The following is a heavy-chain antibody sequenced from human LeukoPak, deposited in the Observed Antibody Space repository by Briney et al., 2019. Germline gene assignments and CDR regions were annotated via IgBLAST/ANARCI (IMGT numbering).Heavy chain of an antibody. J-gene: IGHJ4*02. CDR2: ISSSSSYI. D-gene: IGHD2-15*01. CDR1: GFTFSSYS. V-gene: IGHV3-21*01. Sequence: GGSLRLSCAASGFTFSSYSMNWVRQAPGKGLEWVSSISSSSSYIYYADSVKGRFTISRDNAKNSLYLQMNSLRAEDTAVYYCASGQPDIVVVVAAENVDYWGQGTLVTVSS. CDR3: ASGQPDIVVVVAAENVDY.